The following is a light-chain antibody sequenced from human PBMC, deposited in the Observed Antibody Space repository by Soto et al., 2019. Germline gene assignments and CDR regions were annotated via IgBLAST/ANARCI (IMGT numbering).Light chain of an antibody. CDR1: SSDIGAYKF. J-gene: IGLJ2*01. Sequence: QSVLTQPPSASGSPGQSVAISCTGTSSDIGAYKFLSWYQQHPGKAPKLIIYEVSIRPSGVPDRFSGSKSGNTASLTVSGLLAEDEADYYCSLYAGTNSVVFGGGTKLTVL. CDR2: EVS. V-gene: IGLV2-8*01. CDR3: SLYAGTNSVV.